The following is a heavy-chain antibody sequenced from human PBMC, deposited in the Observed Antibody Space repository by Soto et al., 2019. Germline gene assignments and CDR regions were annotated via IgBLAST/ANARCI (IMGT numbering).Heavy chain of an antibody. CDR2: INPSGGST. V-gene: IGHV1-46*01. J-gene: IGHJ6*02. D-gene: IGHD2-2*01. Sequence: ASVKVSCKASGYTFTSYYMHWVRQAPGQGLEWMGIINPSGGSTSYAQKFQGRVTMTRDTSTSTVYMELSSLRSEDTAVYYCARDFVPAAMEGHTYYYYYGMDVWGQGTTVTVSS. CDR3: ARDFVPAAMEGHTYYYYYGMDV. CDR1: GYTFTSYY.